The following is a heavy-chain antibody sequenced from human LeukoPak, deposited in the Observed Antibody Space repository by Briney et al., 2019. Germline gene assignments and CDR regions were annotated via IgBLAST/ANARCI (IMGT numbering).Heavy chain of an antibody. CDR1: GGSFSGYY. CDR3: ARHSGRPGSYP. J-gene: IGHJ5*02. Sequence: SETLSLTCAVYGGSFSGYYWSWIRQPPGKGLEWIGYIYYNGGTNYNPSLKGRVTISVDTSKNQFSLKLSSLTAADTAVYYCARHSGRPGSYPWGQGTLVTVSS. CDR2: IYYNGGT. D-gene: IGHD1-26*01. V-gene: IGHV4-59*01.